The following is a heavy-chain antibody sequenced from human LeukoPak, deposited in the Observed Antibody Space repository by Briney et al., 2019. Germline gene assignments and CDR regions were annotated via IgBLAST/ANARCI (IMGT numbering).Heavy chain of an antibody. J-gene: IGHJ3*02. Sequence: PGGSLRLSCAASGFTFDDYGMSWVRQAPGKGLEWVSGINWNGGSTGYADSVKGRFTISRDNAKNSLYLQMNSLRAEDTALYYCARDCSSTSCYNRACDSWGQGTMVTVSS. CDR3: ARDCSSTSCYNRACDS. CDR2: INWNGGST. D-gene: IGHD2-2*02. CDR1: GFTFDDYG. V-gene: IGHV3-20*04.